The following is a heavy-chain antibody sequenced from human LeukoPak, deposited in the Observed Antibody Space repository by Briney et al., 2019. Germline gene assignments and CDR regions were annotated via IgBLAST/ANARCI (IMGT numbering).Heavy chain of an antibody. Sequence: PGGSLRLSCAASEFTISSYWMSWVRQAPGKGLEWVANIKQDGSEKYYVDSVRGRFTISRDNAKSSMYLQMNSLRADDTAVYYCARARGPDFWSDHSLNPWGQGTLVTVSS. CDR3: ARARGPDFWSDHSLNP. D-gene: IGHD3-3*01. CDR1: EFTISSYW. V-gene: IGHV3-7*01. CDR2: IKQDGSEK. J-gene: IGHJ5*02.